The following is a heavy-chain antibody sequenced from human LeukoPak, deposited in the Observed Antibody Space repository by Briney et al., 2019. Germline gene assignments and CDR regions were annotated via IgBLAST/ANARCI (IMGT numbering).Heavy chain of an antibody. CDR1: GGSLSSSSSY. CDR2: IYYSGTT. V-gene: IGHV4-39*01. D-gene: IGHD3/OR15-3a*01. J-gene: IGHJ4*02. Sequence: SETLSLTCTVSGGSLSSSSSYWGWVRQPPGRGLEWEGCIYYSGTTYYHPSLKGRVPISVDTSKNQFSLKLGSVTAADTAVYYCASQRRTGYYLAWGDYFDYWGQGILVTVSS. CDR3: ASQRRTGYYLAWGDYFDY.